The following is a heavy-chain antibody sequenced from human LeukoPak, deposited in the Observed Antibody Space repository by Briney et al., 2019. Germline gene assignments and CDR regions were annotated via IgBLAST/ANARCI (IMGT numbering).Heavy chain of an antibody. CDR2: TYYRSKWYN. V-gene: IGHV6-1*01. CDR3: ARDRIWLYSSSQNYYYYMDV. Sequence: SQTLSLTCAISGDSVSSNSAAWNWIRQSPSRGLEWLGRTYYRSKWYNDYAVSVKSRITINPDTSKNQFSLQLNSVTPEDTAVYYCARDRIWLYSSSQNYYYYMDVWGKGTTVTVSS. J-gene: IGHJ6*03. D-gene: IGHD6-6*01. CDR1: GDSVSSNSAA.